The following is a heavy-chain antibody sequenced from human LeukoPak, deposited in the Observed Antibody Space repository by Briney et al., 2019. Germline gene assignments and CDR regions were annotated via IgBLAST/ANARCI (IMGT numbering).Heavy chain of an antibody. Sequence: TSETLSLTCTVSGGPISSYYWSWIRQPPGKGLEWIGYIYYSGSTNYNPSLKSRVTISVDTSKNQFSLKLSSVTAADTAVYYCARAGVPAAIGWFDPWGQGTLVTVSS. CDR2: IYYSGST. V-gene: IGHV4-59*01. CDR1: GGPISSYY. D-gene: IGHD2-2*01. J-gene: IGHJ5*02. CDR3: ARAGVPAAIGWFDP.